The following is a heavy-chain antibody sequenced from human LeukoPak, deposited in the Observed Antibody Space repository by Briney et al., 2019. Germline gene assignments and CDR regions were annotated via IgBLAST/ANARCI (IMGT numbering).Heavy chain of an antibody. CDR2: MNQGGSEK. CDR1: GFSFSNYW. Sequence: PGGSLRLSCVASGFSFSNYWMAWVRQAPGKGLEWVGNMNQGGSEKYYVDSVKGRFTISRDNAENSLYLQMNSLILEDTAVYYCARDGSGSGDYWGQGTLVTVSS. D-gene: IGHD2-15*01. V-gene: IGHV3-7*01. CDR3: ARDGSGSGDY. J-gene: IGHJ4*02.